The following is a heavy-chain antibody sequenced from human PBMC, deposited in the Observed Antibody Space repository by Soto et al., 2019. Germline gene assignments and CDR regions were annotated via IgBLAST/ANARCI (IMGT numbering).Heavy chain of an antibody. D-gene: IGHD3-22*01. CDR3: ARDGDYYDSSGYSWFDP. Sequence: ASVKVSCKASGYTFTSYYMHWERQAPGQGLEWMGIINPSGGSTSYAQKFQGRVTMTRDTSTSTVYMELSSLRSEDTAVYYCARDGDYYDSSGYSWFDPWGQGTLVTVSS. V-gene: IGHV1-46*01. CDR2: INPSGGST. CDR1: GYTFTSYY. J-gene: IGHJ5*02.